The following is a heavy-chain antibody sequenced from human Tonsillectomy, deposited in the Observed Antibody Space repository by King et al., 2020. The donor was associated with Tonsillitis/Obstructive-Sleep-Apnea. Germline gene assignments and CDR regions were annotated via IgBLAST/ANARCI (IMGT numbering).Heavy chain of an antibody. CDR3: ARATTYYYDSSGYFDY. D-gene: IGHD3-22*01. Sequence: VQLQESGPGLVEPSETLSLTCSVSGVSISTYYWNWIRQPPGKGLEWIGYVYYSGSTNYNPSLKSRVTISVDTSKNQFSLKLSSVTAADTAVYYCARATTYYYDSSGYFDYWGQGTLVTVSS. J-gene: IGHJ4*02. V-gene: IGHV4-59*01. CDR2: VYYSGST. CDR1: GVSISTYY.